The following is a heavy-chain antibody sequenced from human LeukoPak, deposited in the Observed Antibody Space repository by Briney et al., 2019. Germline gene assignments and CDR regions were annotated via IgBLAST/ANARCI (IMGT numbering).Heavy chain of an antibody. CDR3: ASSPRTTTSQWELLSY. V-gene: IGHV4-34*01. D-gene: IGHD1-26*01. CDR1: GGSLSFYY. CDR2: ISQNGDS. Sequence: SETLSLTCGVSGGSLSFYYWSWIRQSPGKGLEWIAEISQNGDSNYNMSLKSRVTISLDKSKNQVSLKLSSVTAADTAVYYCASSPRTTTSQWELLSYWGQGTLVTVSS. J-gene: IGHJ4*02.